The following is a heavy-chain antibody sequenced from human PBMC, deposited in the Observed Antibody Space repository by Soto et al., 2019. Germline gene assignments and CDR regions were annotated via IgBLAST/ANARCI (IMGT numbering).Heavy chain of an antibody. CDR1: GYTFTSYA. Sequence: ASVKVSCKASGYTFTSYAMHWVRQAPGQRLEWMGWINAGNGNTKYSQKFQGRVTITRDTSASTAYMELSSLRSEDTAVYYCARNRKAIFGVANDAFDIWGQGTMVTVSS. V-gene: IGHV1-3*01. D-gene: IGHD3-3*01. CDR2: INAGNGNT. J-gene: IGHJ3*02. CDR3: ARNRKAIFGVANDAFDI.